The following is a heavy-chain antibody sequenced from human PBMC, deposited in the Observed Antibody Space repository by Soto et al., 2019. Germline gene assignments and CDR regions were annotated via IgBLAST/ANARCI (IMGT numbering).Heavy chain of an antibody. CDR3: ARGTYYDFWSGPVLNYFDI. Sequence: SETLSLTCTVSGDSVSSGSYFWSWIRQPPGKGLEWIGYISYSGSANYNPSLKSQVTISVDTSKNQFSLKLSSVTAADTAVYYCARGTYYDFWSGPVLNYFDIWGQGTMVTVSS. J-gene: IGHJ3*02. CDR2: ISYSGSA. V-gene: IGHV4-61*01. D-gene: IGHD3-3*01. CDR1: GDSVSSGSYF.